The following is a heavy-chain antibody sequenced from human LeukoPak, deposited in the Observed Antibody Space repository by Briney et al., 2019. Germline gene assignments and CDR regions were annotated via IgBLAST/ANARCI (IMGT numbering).Heavy chain of an antibody. Sequence: SETLSLTCAVYGGSFSGYYWSWIRQPPGKGLEWIGEINHSGSTNYNPSLKSRVTIPVDTSKNQFSLKLSSVTAADTAVYYCARALRITIFGVVIGWFDPWGQGTLVTVSS. V-gene: IGHV4-34*01. CDR1: GGSFSGYY. CDR2: INHSGST. CDR3: ARALRITIFGVVIGWFDP. D-gene: IGHD3-3*01. J-gene: IGHJ5*02.